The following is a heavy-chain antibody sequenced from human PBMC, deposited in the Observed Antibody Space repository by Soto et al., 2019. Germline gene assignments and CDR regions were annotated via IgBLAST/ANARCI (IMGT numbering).Heavy chain of an antibody. CDR2: INQSGST. Sequence: QVQLQQWGAGLLKPSETLSLTCAVYGGSFSAYYWNWIRQPPGKGLEWIGEINQSGSTNYNPSLKGRVTISADASKKQFSLKLSSVTAADTAVYYCAGGRGVRGTIVATYYYYGVDVWGQGTTVTVSS. D-gene: IGHD3-10*01. CDR3: AGGRGVRGTIVATYYYYGVDV. J-gene: IGHJ6*02. V-gene: IGHV4-34*01. CDR1: GGSFSAYY.